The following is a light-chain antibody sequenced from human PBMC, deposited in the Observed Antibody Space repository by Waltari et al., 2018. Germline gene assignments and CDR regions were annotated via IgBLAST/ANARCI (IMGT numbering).Light chain of an antibody. V-gene: IGLV1-47*01. J-gene: IGLJ3*02. Sequence: QSVLTQPPSASGTPGQKVTISCNGSSSNIGSNYVYWYQQFPGTAPKLLIFKNNNRPSGGPDRFSDSKSGTSASLAINGLRSEDEADYYCAAWDDSLSGLVLGGGTKVTVL. CDR2: KNN. CDR3: AAWDDSLSGLV. CDR1: SSNIGSNY.